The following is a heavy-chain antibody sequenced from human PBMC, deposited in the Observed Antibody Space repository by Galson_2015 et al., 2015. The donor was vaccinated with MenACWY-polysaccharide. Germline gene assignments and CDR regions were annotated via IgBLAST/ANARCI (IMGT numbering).Heavy chain of an antibody. Sequence: PALVKPTQTLTLTCTFSGFSLSTSGVGVGWIRQPPGKALEWLALIYWDDDKRYSPSLKSRLTITKDTSKNQVVLTMTNMDPVDTATYYCAHRLLVNIAAAGTNWFDPWGQGTLVTVSS. J-gene: IGHJ5*02. CDR1: GFSLSTSGVG. V-gene: IGHV2-5*02. D-gene: IGHD6-13*01. CDR3: AHRLLVNIAAAGTNWFDP. CDR2: IYWDDDK.